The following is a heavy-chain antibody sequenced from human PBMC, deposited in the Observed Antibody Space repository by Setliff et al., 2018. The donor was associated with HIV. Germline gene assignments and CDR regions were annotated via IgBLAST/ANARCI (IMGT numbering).Heavy chain of an antibody. CDR2: INHSGST. V-gene: IGHV4-34*01. Sequence: FTGYAMHWIRQPPGKGLEWIGEINHSGSTNYNPSLKSRVTILVDTSKNQFSLKLSSVTAADTAVYYCARAASYYDSSGYWAPPKYFDYWGQGTLVTVS. D-gene: IGHD3-22*01. J-gene: IGHJ4*02. CDR1: FTGYA. CDR3: ARAASYYDSSGYWAPPKYFDY.